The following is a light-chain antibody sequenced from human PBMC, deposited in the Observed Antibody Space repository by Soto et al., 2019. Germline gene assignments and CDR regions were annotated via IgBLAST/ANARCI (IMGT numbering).Light chain of an antibody. J-gene: IGLJ1*01. CDR3: SSYTSSNTFV. V-gene: IGLV2-14*01. CDR2: DVS. Sequence: QSVLAQPASVSGSPGQSIALSCTGTSSGVGRYNYVSWFQQHPGKAPKLMIYDVSNRPSGVSDRFSGSKSGNTASLTISGLQAEDEADYYCSSYTSSNTFVFGTGTKVTVL. CDR1: SSGVGRYNY.